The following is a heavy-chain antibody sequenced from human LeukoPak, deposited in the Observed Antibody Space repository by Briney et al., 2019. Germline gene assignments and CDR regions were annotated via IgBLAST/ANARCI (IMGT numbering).Heavy chain of an antibody. Sequence: VASVKVSCKASGYTFTGYYLHWVRQAPGQGLEWMGWINPNSGDTHYAQTFQGRVSMTRDTSISTAYMELTSLRSDDTAVYYCAKSDTGWGQGTLVTVSS. D-gene: IGHD1-14*01. CDR1: GYTFTGYY. V-gene: IGHV1-2*02. CDR2: INPNSGDT. CDR3: AKSDTG. J-gene: IGHJ4*02.